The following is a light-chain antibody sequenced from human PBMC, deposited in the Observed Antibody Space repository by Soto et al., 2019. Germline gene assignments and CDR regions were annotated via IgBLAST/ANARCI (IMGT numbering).Light chain of an antibody. CDR1: QSVSSD. CDR2: GAS. J-gene: IGKJ1*01. V-gene: IGKV3-15*01. Sequence: EIVMTQSPATLSVSPGERATLSCRASQSVSSDLAWYQQKPGQAPRLLIYGASTRATDIPATFSGSGSGADFTLTIRGLQPEDFAVYYCQKYSTSPGTFGQGTKGDSK. CDR3: QKYSTSPGT.